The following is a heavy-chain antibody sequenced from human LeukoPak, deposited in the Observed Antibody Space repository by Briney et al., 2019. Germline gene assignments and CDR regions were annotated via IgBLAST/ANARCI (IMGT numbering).Heavy chain of an antibody. J-gene: IGHJ5*02. V-gene: IGHV1-2*02. CDR3: VRLKVDGDSRLP. CDR2: INPNSGDT. CDR1: GYTFTGYY. D-gene: IGHD3-9*01. Sequence: ASVTVACKASGYTFTGYYMHWVRQAPGQGLEWLGWINPNSGDTNYAQRFQGRVTMTRDTSISTAYMELTGLRSDDTAVYYCVRLKVDGDSRLPWGQGTLVTVSS.